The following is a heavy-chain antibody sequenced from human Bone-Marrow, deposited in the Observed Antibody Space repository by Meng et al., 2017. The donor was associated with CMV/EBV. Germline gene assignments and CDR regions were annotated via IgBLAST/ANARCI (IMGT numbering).Heavy chain of an antibody. CDR1: GGTFSSYT. Sequence: SVKVSCKASGGTFSSYTISWVRQAPGQGLEWMGRIIPILGIANYAQKFQGRVTITADKSTGTAYMELNSLKSDDTAVYYCASAMVRTVTTYYYYLYGLDVWGQGTTVTVSS. CDR3: ASAMVRTVTTYYYYLYGLDV. J-gene: IGHJ6*02. D-gene: IGHD3-10*01. V-gene: IGHV1-69*02. CDR2: IIPILGIA.